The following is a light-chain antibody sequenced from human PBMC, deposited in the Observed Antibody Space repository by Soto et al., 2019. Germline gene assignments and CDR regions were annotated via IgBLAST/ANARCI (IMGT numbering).Light chain of an antibody. CDR3: QVWAGSSDHYV. CDR1: NIGSKS. Sequence: SYELTQPPSVSVAPGQTARITCGEDNIGSKSVHWYQQKPGQAPVLVVYDDRDRPSGIPERFSGSNSANTATLTISRVEAGDEADYYCQVWAGSSDHYVFGTGTKLTVL. V-gene: IGLV3-21*02. J-gene: IGLJ1*01. CDR2: DDR.